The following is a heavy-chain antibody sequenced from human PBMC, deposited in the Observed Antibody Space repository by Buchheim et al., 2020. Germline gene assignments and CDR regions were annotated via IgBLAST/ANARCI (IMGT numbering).Heavy chain of an antibody. D-gene: IGHD2-2*02. Sequence: EVQLVESGGGLVQPGGSLSLSCAASGFTFSSYWMSWVRQAPGKGLEWVANIKQDGSEKYYVDSVKGRFTISRDNAKNSLYLQMNSLRAEDTAVYYCARDHHTYYYYYGMDVWDQGTT. V-gene: IGHV3-7*01. CDR1: GFTFSSYW. CDR2: IKQDGSEK. CDR3: ARDHHTYYYYYGMDV. J-gene: IGHJ6*02.